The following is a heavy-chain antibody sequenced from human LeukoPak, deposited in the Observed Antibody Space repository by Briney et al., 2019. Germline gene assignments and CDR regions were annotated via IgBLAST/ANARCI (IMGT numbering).Heavy chain of an antibody. CDR1: GFSVRTHY. CDR3: ARERPDEYSSGWYDL. J-gene: IGHJ5*01. Sequence: GGSLRLSCAASGFSVRTHYMTWVRQAPGKGLEWVSVIYIGGTTNYADSVEGRFTLSRDNSKNAVHLQMNSLRVEDTAVYYCARERPDEYSSGWYDLWGQGALVTVSS. V-gene: IGHV3-53*01. D-gene: IGHD3-22*01. CDR2: IYIGGTT.